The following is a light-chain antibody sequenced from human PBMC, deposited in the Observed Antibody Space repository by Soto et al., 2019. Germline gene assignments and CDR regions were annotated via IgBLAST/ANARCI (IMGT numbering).Light chain of an antibody. CDR1: QSVRSN. CDR2: GAS. J-gene: IGKJ4*01. Sequence: ILLTPSPATLSLSPGEIATLSCRASQSVRSNLAWYRQKPGQAPRLLIYGASTRATGIPARFSGGGSGTDFTLTINSLQSEDFAIYYCQPYNNWPPTFGGGTKVDI. CDR3: QPYNNWPPT. V-gene: IGKV3-15*01.